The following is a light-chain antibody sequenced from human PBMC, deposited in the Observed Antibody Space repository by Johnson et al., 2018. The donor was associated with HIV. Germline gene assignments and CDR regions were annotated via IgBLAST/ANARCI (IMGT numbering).Light chain of an antibody. CDR3: GTWDSSLSSSYV. J-gene: IGLJ1*01. Sequence: QSVLTQPPSVSAAPGQKVTISCSGSSSNIGNNYVSWYQQVPGTTPKLFIYENNKRPSGIPDRFSGSKSGTSATLGITGLQTGDEADYYCGTWDSSLSSSYVFGTGTKVTVL. CDR1: SSNIGNNY. V-gene: IGLV1-51*02. CDR2: ENN.